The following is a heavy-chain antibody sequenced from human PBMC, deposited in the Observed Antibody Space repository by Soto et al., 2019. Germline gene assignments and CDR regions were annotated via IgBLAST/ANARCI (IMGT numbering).Heavy chain of an antibody. J-gene: IGHJ4*02. V-gene: IGHV4-39*01. CDR2: IYYSGST. CDR1: GGSISSSSYY. D-gene: IGHD6-13*01. CDR3: ARLGDSSSWYGLYFDY. Sequence: SETLSLTCTVSGGSISSSSYYWGWIRQPPGKGPEWIGSIYYSGSTYYNPSLKSRVTISVDTSKNQFSLKLSSVTAADTAVYYCARLGDSSSWYGLYFDYWGQGTLVTVSS.